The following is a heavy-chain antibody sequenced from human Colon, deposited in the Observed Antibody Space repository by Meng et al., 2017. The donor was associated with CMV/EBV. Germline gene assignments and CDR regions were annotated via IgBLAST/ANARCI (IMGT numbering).Heavy chain of an antibody. CDR2: ISYDGSSV. CDR1: GFIFSSFP. CDR3: ARAPLWLAFYLDY. V-gene: IGHV3-30-3*01. D-gene: IGHD2-21*01. Sequence: LSLTCVASGFIFSSFPMHWVRQSPGKGLEWVAVISYDGSSVHYADSVRGRVTISRDNSKNTLYLQMDGLTVEDTATYYCARAPLWLAFYLDYWGQGTLVTVSS. J-gene: IGHJ4*02.